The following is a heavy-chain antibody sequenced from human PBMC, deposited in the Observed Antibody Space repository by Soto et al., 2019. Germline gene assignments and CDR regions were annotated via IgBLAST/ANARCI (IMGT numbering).Heavy chain of an antibody. Sequence: EVQLVESGGGLVQPGGSLRLSCAASGFTFSSYSMNWVRQAPGKGLEWVSYISSSSTTKYYADSVKGRFTTSRDNAKNSPYLQMNSLRAEDTAVYFCARDGCSGSNCLTWFDPWGQGTLVTVSS. J-gene: IGHJ5*02. CDR3: ARDGCSGSNCLTWFDP. CDR2: ISSSSTTK. CDR1: GFTFSSYS. D-gene: IGHD2-15*01. V-gene: IGHV3-48*01.